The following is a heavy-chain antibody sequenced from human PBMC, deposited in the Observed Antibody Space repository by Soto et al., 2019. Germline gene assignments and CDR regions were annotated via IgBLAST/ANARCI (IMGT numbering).Heavy chain of an antibody. V-gene: IGHV3-23*01. Sequence: LRLSCAASGFTFSSYAMSWVRQAPGKGLEWVSAISGSGGSTYYADSVKGRFTISRDNSKNTLYLQMNSLRAEDTAVYYCAKDRLGSSSADWFDPWGQGTLVTVSS. CDR2: ISGSGGST. J-gene: IGHJ5*02. D-gene: IGHD6-6*01. CDR3: AKDRLGSSSADWFDP. CDR1: GFTFSSYA.